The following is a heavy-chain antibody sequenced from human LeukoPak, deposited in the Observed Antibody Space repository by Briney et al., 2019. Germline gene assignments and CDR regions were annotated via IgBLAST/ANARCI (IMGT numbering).Heavy chain of an antibody. V-gene: IGHV3-7*01. CDR2: IKQDGSEK. CDR1: GFTFSSYW. D-gene: IGHD2-2*02. Sequence: GGSLRLSCAASGFTFSSYWMSWVRQAPGKGLEWVANIKQDGSEKYYVDSVKGRFTISRDNAKNSLYLQMNSLRAEDTAVYYCARDNNGYCSSTSCYRWFDPWGQGTLVTVSS. J-gene: IGHJ5*02. CDR3: ARDNNGYCSSTSCYRWFDP.